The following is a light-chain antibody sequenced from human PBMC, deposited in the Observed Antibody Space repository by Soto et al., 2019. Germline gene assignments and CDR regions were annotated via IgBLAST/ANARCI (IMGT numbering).Light chain of an antibody. CDR1: SSDVGGYNY. J-gene: IGLJ3*02. V-gene: IGLV2-14*01. Sequence: QSALTQPASVSGSPGQSITISCTGTSSDVGGYNYVSWYHQHPGKAPKLVVYEVSNRPSGVSNRFSGFKSGNTASLTISGLQTEDEADYYCSSYTRSATWVFGGGTKLTVL. CDR3: SSYTRSATWV. CDR2: EVS.